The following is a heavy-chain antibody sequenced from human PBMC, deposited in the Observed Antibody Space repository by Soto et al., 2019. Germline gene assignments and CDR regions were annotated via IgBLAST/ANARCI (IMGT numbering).Heavy chain of an antibody. CDR1: GFTFGDYA. CDR3: AKDAHWSLDF. CDR2: INENSGSL. Sequence: EVQLMESGGNLVQPGRSLRLSCAASGFTFGDYAMHWVRQAPGKGLEWISSINENSGSLDYADSVKGRFTISRDNAKNALYLQMNSLRIEDTALYYCAKDAHWSLDFWGQGSLVTVSS. J-gene: IGHJ4*02. D-gene: IGHD1-1*01. V-gene: IGHV3-9*01.